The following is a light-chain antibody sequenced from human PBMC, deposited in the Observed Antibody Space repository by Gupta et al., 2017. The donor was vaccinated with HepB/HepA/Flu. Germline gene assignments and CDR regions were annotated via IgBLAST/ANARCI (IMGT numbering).Light chain of an antibody. CDR3: QQYNYWPPIT. J-gene: IGKJ1*01. Sequence: EIVMTQSPATLSVSPGERATLSCRASQRVSSNLAWYQQKPGQAPRLVIYGASTRATGIPARFSGSGSGTEFTLTISSLQSEDFAVYYCQQYNYWPPITFGQGTKVEIK. V-gene: IGKV3-15*01. CDR1: QRVSSN. CDR2: GAS.